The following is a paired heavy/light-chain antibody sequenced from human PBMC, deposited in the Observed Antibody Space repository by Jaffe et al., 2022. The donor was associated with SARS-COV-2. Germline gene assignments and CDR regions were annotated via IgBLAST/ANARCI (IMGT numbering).Light chain of an antibody. Sequence: QSALTQPASVSGSPGQSITISCTGTSSDVGGYNYVSWYQQDPGKAPELIIYDVSNRPSEISSRFSGSKSGNTASLTISGLQSEDEANYYCSSYTGTGTYVFGTGTEVTVL. J-gene: IGLJ1*01. CDR1: SSDVGGYNY. CDR2: DVS. CDR3: SSYTGTGTYV. V-gene: IGLV2-14*01.
Heavy chain of an antibody. V-gene: IGHV4-39*01. CDR3: AILRGTYYYDTPNWFDP. J-gene: IGHJ5*02. D-gene: IGHD3-22*01. Sequence: QLQVQESGPGLVKPSETLSLTCSVSGASISRSSHYWGWIRQPPGKGLEWIGSIFYSGTTHYGPALKSRVTISVDTSKNQFSLKLNSVTAADTAVYYCAILRGTYYYDTPNWFDPWGQGILVTVSS. CDR2: IFYSGTT. CDR1: GASISRSSHY.